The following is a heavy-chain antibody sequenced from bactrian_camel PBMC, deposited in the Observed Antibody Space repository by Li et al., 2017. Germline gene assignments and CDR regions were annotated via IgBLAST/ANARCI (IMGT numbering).Heavy chain of an antibody. D-gene: IGHD4*01. CDR1: GLTANQCA. CDR2: IEADGRT. V-gene: IGHV3S1*01. J-gene: IGHJ7*01. Sequence: VQLVESGGGSVQSGGSLRLSCTAPGLTANQCAVSWYRQAAGKGREWFSFIEADGRTNYDDSVKGRFTLSLDKAKDTLYLQLNSLKTEDTAMYYCAKDLDYGDYDDFPNSPYGMDTWGKGTQVTVS.